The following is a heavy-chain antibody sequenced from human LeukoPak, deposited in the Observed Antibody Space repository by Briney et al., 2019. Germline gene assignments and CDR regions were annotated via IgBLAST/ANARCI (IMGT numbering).Heavy chain of an antibody. CDR1: GFTFSSSD. V-gene: IGHV3-7*01. CDR2: VNQGGTEK. J-gene: IGHJ6*03. CDR3: AREHYFYHMDG. Sequence: RPGGSLRLSCAASGFTFSSSDMHWVRQAPGKGLEWVANVNQGGTEKFYVDSVKGRFTISRDNAENSLYLQMNSLRVEDTAVYYCAREHYFYHMDGWGEGTTVTVSS.